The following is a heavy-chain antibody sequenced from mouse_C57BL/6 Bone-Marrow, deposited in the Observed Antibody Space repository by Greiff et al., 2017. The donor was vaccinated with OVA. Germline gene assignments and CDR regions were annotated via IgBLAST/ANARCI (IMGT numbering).Heavy chain of an antibody. CDR1: GYTFTSYG. CDR3: ARGSSYYYGSSPFAY. CDR2: IYPRSGNT. D-gene: IGHD1-1*01. V-gene: IGHV1-81*01. Sequence: VKLMESGAELARPGASVKLSCKASGYTFTSYGISWVKQRTGQGLEWIGEIYPRSGNTYYNEKFKGKATLTADKSSSTAYMELRSLTSEDSAVYFCARGSSYYYGSSPFAYWGQGTLVTVSA. J-gene: IGHJ3*01.